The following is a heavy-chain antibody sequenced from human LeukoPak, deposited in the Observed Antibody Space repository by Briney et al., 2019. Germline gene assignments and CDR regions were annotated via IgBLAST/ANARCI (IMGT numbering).Heavy chain of an antibody. CDR3: AREYDYGEFFDY. V-gene: IGHV3-21*01. CDR1: GFTFSSYW. J-gene: IGHJ4*02. Sequence: PGGSLRLSCAASGFTFSSYWMSWVRQAPGKGLEWVSSISSSSYIYYADPVKGRFTISRDNANNSLYLQMNSLRDEDTAVYYCAREYDYGEFFDYWGQGTLVTVSS. CDR2: ISSSSYI. D-gene: IGHD4/OR15-4a*01.